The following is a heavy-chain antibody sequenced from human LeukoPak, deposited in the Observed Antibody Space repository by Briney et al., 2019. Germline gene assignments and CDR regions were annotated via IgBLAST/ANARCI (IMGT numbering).Heavy chain of an antibody. CDR3: AKGTGIAVAGTLEY. CDR2: ISGSASST. CDR1: GFTFSNYA. J-gene: IGHJ4*02. D-gene: IGHD6-19*01. V-gene: IGHV3-23*01. Sequence: GGSLRLSCAASGFTFSNYAMSWVRQAPGKGLEWVSAISGSASSTYHADSVKGRFTISRDNSKNTLYLQMNSLRAEDTAVYYCAKGTGIAVAGTLEYWGQGTLVTVSS.